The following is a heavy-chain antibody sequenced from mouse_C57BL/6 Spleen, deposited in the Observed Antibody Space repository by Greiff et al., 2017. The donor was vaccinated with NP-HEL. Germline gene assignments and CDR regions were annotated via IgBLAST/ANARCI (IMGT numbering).Heavy chain of an antibody. Sequence: QVQLKESGPELVKPGASVKISCKASGYAFSSSWMNWVKQRPGKGLEWIGRIYPGDGDTNYNGKFKGKATLTAAKSSSTAYMQLSSLTAEDSAVYFCARITTVVPFDYWGQGTTLTVSS. CDR3: ARITTVVPFDY. CDR2: IYPGDGDT. CDR1: GYAFSSSW. V-gene: IGHV1-82*01. D-gene: IGHD1-1*01. J-gene: IGHJ2*01.